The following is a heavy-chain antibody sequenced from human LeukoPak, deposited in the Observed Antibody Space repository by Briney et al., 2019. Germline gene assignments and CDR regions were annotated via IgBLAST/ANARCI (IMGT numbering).Heavy chain of an antibody. Sequence: GGSLRLSCTASGFSLSTYTMNWVRQAPGKGLEWVSSISSSSGYIYYADSVKGRFTISRDNTRNSLYLQMNSLRAEDTAVYYCARPLHSSNAHYYYYYYMDVWGKGTTVTVSS. CDR2: ISSSSGYI. CDR1: GFSLSTYT. J-gene: IGHJ6*03. V-gene: IGHV3-21*01. CDR3: ARPLHSSNAHYYYYYYMDV. D-gene: IGHD6-19*01.